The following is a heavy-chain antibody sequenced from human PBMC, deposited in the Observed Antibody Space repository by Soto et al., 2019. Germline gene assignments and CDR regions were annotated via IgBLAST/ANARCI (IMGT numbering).Heavy chain of an antibody. CDR3: ARSGGLDRDFNY. Sequence: QVQLVQSRAEVKKPGSSVKVSCKASGGTFSSDSFSWVRQAPGQGLEWMGGIIPMFDTPIYTQKFQDRVTLTADESTSTAYMQLSSLRSGDTAVYYCARSGGLDRDFNYWGQGSLVTVSS. J-gene: IGHJ4*02. CDR2: IIPMFDTP. D-gene: IGHD2-15*01. V-gene: IGHV1-69*12. CDR1: GGTFSSDS.